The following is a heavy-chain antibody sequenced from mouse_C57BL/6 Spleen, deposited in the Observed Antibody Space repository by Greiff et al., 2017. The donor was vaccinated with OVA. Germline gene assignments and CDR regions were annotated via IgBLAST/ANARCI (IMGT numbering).Heavy chain of an antibody. CDR2: IDPSASYT. D-gene: IGHD1-1*01. CDR3: ARWDTTVVGYAMDY. J-gene: IGHJ4*01. Sequence: QVQLQQPGAELVKPGASVKLSCKASGYTFTSYWMQWVKQRPGQGLDWIGEIDPSASYTNYNQKFKGKATLTVDTSSSTAYMQLSSLTSEDSAVYYCARWDTTVVGYAMDYWGQGTSVTVSS. V-gene: IGHV1-50*01. CDR1: GYTFTSYW.